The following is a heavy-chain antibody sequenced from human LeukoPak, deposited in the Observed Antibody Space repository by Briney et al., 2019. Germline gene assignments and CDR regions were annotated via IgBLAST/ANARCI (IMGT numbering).Heavy chain of an antibody. D-gene: IGHD6-6*01. Sequence: PSETLSLTCTVSGGSISSYYWSWIRQPPGKGLEWIGYIYYSGSTNYNPSLKSRVTISVDTSKNQFSLKLSSVTAADTAAYYCARERSSFDFDYWGQGTLVTVSS. J-gene: IGHJ4*02. V-gene: IGHV4-59*01. CDR1: GGSISSYY. CDR3: ARERSSFDFDY. CDR2: IYYSGST.